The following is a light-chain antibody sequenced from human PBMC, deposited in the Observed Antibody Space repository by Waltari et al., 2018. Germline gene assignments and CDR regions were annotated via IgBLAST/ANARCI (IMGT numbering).Light chain of an antibody. CDR1: KSISSY. CDR2: AAS. Sequence: DIQMTQSPSSLSASLGDRVTITCRASKSISSYLNWYQQKPGKAPKLLIYAASSLQSGVPSRFSGSGSGTDFTLTISSLQPEDFATYYCQQSYSTPWTFGQGTKVEIK. J-gene: IGKJ1*01. V-gene: IGKV1-39*01. CDR3: QQSYSTPWT.